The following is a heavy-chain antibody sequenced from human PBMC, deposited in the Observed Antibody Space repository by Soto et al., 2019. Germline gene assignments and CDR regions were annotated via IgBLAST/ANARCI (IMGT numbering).Heavy chain of an antibody. CDR3: ASYKTGDAFDI. CDR2: VYRTGST. V-gene: IGHV4-4*02. D-gene: IGHD1-1*01. J-gene: IGHJ3*02. Sequence: PSETLSLTCAVSGGSISTSNWWSWVRQPPGKGLEWIGEVYRTGSTNYNPSLESRLTISVDKSKNQFSLKLSSVTAADTAVYYCASYKTGDAFDIWGQGTMVTVSS. CDR1: GGSISTSNW.